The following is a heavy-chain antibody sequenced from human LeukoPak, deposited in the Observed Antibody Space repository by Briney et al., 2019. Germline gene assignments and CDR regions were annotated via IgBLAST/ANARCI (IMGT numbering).Heavy chain of an antibody. D-gene: IGHD3-3*01. CDR1: GFTFSSYA. J-gene: IGHJ4*02. Sequence: GGSLRLSCAASGFTFSSYAMSWVRQAPGKWLEWVSAISGSGGSTYYADSVKGRFTISRDNSKNTLYLQMNSLRAEDTAVYYCAKGASYDFWSGYPDYFDYWGQGTLVTVSS. CDR2: ISGSGGST. CDR3: AKGASYDFWSGYPDYFDY. V-gene: IGHV3-23*01.